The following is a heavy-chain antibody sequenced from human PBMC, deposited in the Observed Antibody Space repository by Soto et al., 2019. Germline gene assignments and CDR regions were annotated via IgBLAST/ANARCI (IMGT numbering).Heavy chain of an antibody. V-gene: IGHV1-2*02. CDR1: GYSFTDYY. J-gene: IGHJ6*02. D-gene: IGHD1-26*01. Sequence: GASVKVSCKASGYSFTDYYIHWVRQAPGQGLEWMGWINPNSDDADYPLKFQGRVTMTRDTSISTAYMELSGLRSDDTAVYFCAKKSYYCFNRERTTRYYYYYGMDVWGQATTVTLSS. CDR2: INPNSDDA. CDR3: AKKSYYCFNRERTTRYYYYYGMDV.